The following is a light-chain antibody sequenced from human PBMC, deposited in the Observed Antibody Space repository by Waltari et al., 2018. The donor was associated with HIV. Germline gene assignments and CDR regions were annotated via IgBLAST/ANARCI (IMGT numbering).Light chain of an antibody. CDR3: TAWDDSLSGVV. CDR2: RHN. J-gene: IGLJ2*01. Sequence: QSVLTQPPSASGTPGQRVTISCSGSRSNIGSKYVYWYQQLPGTAPKLLIYRHNQRPSGVPGRFSGSKAGTYASLASSGLRSEDEADYYCTAWDDSLSGVVFGGGTKLTVL. V-gene: IGLV1-47*01. CDR1: RSNIGSKY.